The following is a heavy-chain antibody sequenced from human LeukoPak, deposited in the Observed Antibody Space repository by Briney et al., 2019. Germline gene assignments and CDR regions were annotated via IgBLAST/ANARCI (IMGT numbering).Heavy chain of an antibody. CDR1: GYTFTSYA. J-gene: IGHJ6*04. Sequence: ASVKVSCKASGYTFTSYAMNWVRQARGQGLEWMGWINTNTGNPTYAQGFTGRFVFSLDTSVSTAYLQISSLKAEDTAVYYCARRTYGSGSYYQVWGKGTTVTVSS. CDR2: INTNTGNP. V-gene: IGHV7-4-1*02. CDR3: ARRTYGSGSYYQV. D-gene: IGHD3-10*01.